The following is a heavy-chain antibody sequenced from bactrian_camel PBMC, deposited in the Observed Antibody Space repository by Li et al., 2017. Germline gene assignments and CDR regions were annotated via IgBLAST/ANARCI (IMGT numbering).Heavy chain of an antibody. CDR3: AAGGTSVRCGAAEYEPDY. Sequence: HVQLVESGGGSVQAGGSLRLSCAVSGYGFYCMGWFRQAPGKEREGVAGLAIGPGTTYYSDSVKGRFTISRDNAKNMLYLQMNGLTPEDTAMYYCAAGGTSVRCGAAEYEPDYWGQGTQVTVS. D-gene: IGHD2*01. V-gene: IGHV3S63*01. J-gene: IGHJ4*01. CDR2: LAIGPGTT. CDR1: GYGFYC.